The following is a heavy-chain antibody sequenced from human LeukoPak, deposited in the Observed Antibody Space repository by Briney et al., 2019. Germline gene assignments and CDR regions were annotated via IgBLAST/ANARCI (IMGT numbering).Heavy chain of an antibody. J-gene: IGHJ5*02. CDR2: INHSGST. V-gene: IGHV4-39*07. CDR3: ARLRLRTGGVRNLAWFDP. D-gene: IGHD2-8*02. CDR1: GGSISSSSYY. Sequence: SETLSLTCTVSGGSISSSSYYWSWIRQPPGKGLEWIGEINHSGSTNYNPSLKSRVTISVDTSKNQFSLKLSSVTAADTAVYYCARLRLRTGGVRNLAWFDPWGQGTLVTVSS.